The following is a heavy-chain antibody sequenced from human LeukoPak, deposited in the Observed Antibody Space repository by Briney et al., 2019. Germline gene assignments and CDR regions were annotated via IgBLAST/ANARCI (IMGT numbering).Heavy chain of an antibody. CDR2: IKQDGGEM. Sequence: GGSLRLSCAASGFTFSSYWMSWVRQAPGKGLEWVANIKQDGGEMYYLDSVKGRFTISRDNAKKSLYLQMNSLRAEDTAVYYCARALYDGSGYYSHFDYWGQGTLVTVSS. CDR1: GFTFSSYW. V-gene: IGHV3-7*01. D-gene: IGHD3-22*01. CDR3: ARALYDGSGYYSHFDY. J-gene: IGHJ4*02.